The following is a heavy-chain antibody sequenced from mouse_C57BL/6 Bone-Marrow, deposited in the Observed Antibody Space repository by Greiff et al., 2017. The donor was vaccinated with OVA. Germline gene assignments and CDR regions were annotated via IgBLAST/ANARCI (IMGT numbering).Heavy chain of an antibody. CDR1: GFTFSSYA. Sequence: EVQLVESGGGLVKPGGSLKLSCAASGFTFSSYAMSWVRQTPEKRLEWVATISDGGSYTYYPDNVKGRFTISRDNAKNNLYLQMSHLKSEDTAMYYCASITTVVRAMDYWGQGTSVTVSS. CDR3: ASITTVVRAMDY. V-gene: IGHV5-4*01. D-gene: IGHD1-1*01. J-gene: IGHJ4*01. CDR2: ISDGGSYT.